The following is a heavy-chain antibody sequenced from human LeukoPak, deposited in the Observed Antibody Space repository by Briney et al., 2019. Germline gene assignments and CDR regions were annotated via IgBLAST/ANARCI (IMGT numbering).Heavy chain of an antibody. CDR2: IYYSGST. CDR3: ARDLRVGGSSGWYAFDI. J-gene: IGHJ3*02. D-gene: IGHD6-19*01. V-gene: IGHV4-30-4*08. Sequence: SQTLSLTCTVSGGSISSGDYYWSWIRQPPGKGLEWIGYIYYSGSTYYNPSLKSRVTISVDTSKNQFSLKLSSVTAADTAVYYCARDLRVGGSSGWYAFDIWGQGTMVIVSS. CDR1: GGSISSGDYY.